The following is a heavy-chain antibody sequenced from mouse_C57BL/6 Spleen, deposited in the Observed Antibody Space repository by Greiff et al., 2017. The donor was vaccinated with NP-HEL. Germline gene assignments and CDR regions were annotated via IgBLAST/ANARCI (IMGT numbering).Heavy chain of an antibody. Sequence: QVQLQQSGAELVKPGASVKISCKASGYAFSSYWMNWVKQRPGKGLEWIGQIYPGDGDTNYNGKFKGKATLTADKSSSTAYMQLSSLTSEDSAVYFCARSLYPGYFDYWGQGTTLTVSS. CDR1: GYAFSSYW. CDR2: IYPGDGDT. D-gene: IGHD2-1*01. J-gene: IGHJ2*01. V-gene: IGHV1-80*01. CDR3: ARSLYPGYFDY.